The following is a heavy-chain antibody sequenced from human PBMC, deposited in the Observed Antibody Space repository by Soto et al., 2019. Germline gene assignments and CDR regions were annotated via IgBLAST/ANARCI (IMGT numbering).Heavy chain of an antibody. V-gene: IGHV1-69*06. CDR1: GGTFSSYA. Sequence: WASVKVSCKASGGTFSSYAISWVRQAPGQGLEWMGGIIPIFGTANYAQKFQGRVTITADKSTSTAYMELSSLRSEDTAVYYCARGFEDSSGWSYFDYWGQGTLVTVSS. J-gene: IGHJ4*02. CDR3: ARGFEDSSGWSYFDY. CDR2: IIPIFGTA. D-gene: IGHD6-19*01.